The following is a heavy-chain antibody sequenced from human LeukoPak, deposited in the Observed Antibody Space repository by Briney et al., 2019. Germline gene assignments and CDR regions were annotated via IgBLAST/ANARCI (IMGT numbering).Heavy chain of an antibody. V-gene: IGHV1-69*04. CDR1: GGTFSSYT. Sequence: GASVKVSCKASGGTFSSYTISWVRQAPGQGLEWMGRIIPILGIANYAQKFRGRVTIAADKSTSTAYMELSSLRSEDTAVYYCARELAQYGSEQNWGQGTLVTVSS. D-gene: IGHD3-10*01. CDR3: ARELAQYGSEQN. CDR2: IIPILGIA. J-gene: IGHJ4*02.